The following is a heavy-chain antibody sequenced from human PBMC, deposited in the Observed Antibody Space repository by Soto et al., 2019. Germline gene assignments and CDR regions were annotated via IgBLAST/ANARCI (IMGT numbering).Heavy chain of an antibody. V-gene: IGHV4-61*01. CDR3: ARIAVFGTSLDS. J-gene: IGHJ4*02. CDR1: GGSVRSGTHY. D-gene: IGHD2-2*01. CDR2: IYHSGST. Sequence: QVQLQESGPGLLKPSETLSLSCTVSGGSVRSGTHYWSWIRQPPGKGLEWVGYIYHSGSTNYNPSPKSRVTISVDTSKTRFSLTLTSVTAADTAVYFCARIAVFGTSLDSWGQGTLVTVSS.